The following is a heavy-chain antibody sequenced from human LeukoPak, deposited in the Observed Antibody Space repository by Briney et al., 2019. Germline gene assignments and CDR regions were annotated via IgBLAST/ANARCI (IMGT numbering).Heavy chain of an antibody. Sequence: GGSLRLSCAASGFAFSSYAVHWVRQAPGKGLEWVAVISYDGSNKYYADSVKGRFTISRDNSKNTLYLQMNSLRAEDTAVYYCARVAVAGHGEDYWGQGTLVTVSS. CDR1: GFAFSSYA. V-gene: IGHV3-30-3*01. CDR2: ISYDGSNK. J-gene: IGHJ4*02. CDR3: ARVAVAGHGEDY. D-gene: IGHD6-19*01.